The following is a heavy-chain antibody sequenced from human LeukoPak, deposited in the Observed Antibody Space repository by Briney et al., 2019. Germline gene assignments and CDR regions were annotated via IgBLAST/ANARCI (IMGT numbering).Heavy chain of an antibody. V-gene: IGHV4-31*03. CDR1: GGSISSGGYY. CDR3: ARDQGLGDAFDI. D-gene: IGHD3/OR15-3a*01. J-gene: IGHJ3*02. CDR2: IYYSGST. Sequence: SETLSLTCTVSGGSISSGGYYWSWIRQHPEKGLEWIGYIYYSGSTYYNPSLKSRVTISVDTSKNQFSLKLSSVTAADTAVYYCARDQGLGDAFDIWGQGTMVTVSS.